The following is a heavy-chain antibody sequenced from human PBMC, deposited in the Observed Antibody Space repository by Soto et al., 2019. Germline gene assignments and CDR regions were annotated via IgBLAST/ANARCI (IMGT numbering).Heavy chain of an antibody. J-gene: IGHJ4*02. D-gene: IGHD3-10*01. CDR3: ARGVTMVRGVIHTPYFDY. CDR1: GGSISSGGYY. CDR2: IYYSGST. Sequence: QVQLQESGPGLVKPSQTLSLTCTVSGGSISSGGYYWSWIRQHPGKGLEWIGYIYYSGSTYYKPSLKSRVTISVDTSKNQFSLKLSSVTAADTAVYYCARGVTMVRGVIHTPYFDYWGKGTLVTVSS. V-gene: IGHV4-31*03.